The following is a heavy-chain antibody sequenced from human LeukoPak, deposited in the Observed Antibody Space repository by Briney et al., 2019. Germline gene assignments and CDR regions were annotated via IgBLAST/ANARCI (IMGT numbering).Heavy chain of an antibody. CDR3: AKRSDYGGNWNYFDY. CDR1: GFTFSSYG. D-gene: IGHD4-23*01. Sequence: GGSLRLSCAASGFTFSSYGMSWVRQAPGKGLEWVSATSARGDSTYYSDSVKGRFTISRDNSKNTLYLQLNSLRAEDTAVYYCAKRSDYGGNWNYFDYWGQGILVTVSS. V-gene: IGHV3-23*01. CDR2: TSARGDST. J-gene: IGHJ4*02.